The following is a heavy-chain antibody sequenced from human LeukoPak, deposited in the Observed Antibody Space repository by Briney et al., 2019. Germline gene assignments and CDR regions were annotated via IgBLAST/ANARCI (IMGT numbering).Heavy chain of an antibody. CDR2: INPNSGGT. CDR3: ARAGVRGYYYYYMDV. V-gene: IGHV1-2*02. CDR1: GYTFTGYY. Sequence: ASVKVSCKASGYTFTGYYMHWVRQAPGQGLEWMGWINPNSGGTNYAQKLQGRVTMTRDTSISTAYMELSRLRSDDTAVYYCARAGVRGYYYYYMDVWGKGTTVTVSS. J-gene: IGHJ6*03. D-gene: IGHD3-16*02.